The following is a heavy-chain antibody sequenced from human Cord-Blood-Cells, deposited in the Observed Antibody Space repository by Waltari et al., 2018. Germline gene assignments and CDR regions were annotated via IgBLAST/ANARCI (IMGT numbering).Heavy chain of an antibody. CDR1: GGSISSSSYY. D-gene: IGHD3-10*01. CDR2: IYYSGST. CDR3: ARHRDLAWYFDY. V-gene: IGHV4-39*01. J-gene: IGHJ4*02. Sequence: QLQLQESGPGLVKPSETLSLTCTVSGGSISSSSYYLGWIRQPPGKGLEWIGSIYYSGSTYYNPSLKSRVTISVDTSKNQFSLKLSSVTAADTAVYYCARHRDLAWYFDYWGQGTLVTVSS.